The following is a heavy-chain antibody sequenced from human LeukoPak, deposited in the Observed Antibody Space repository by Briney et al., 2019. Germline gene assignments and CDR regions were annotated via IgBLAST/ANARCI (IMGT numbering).Heavy chain of an antibody. CDR2: INWNGNT. D-gene: IGHD4-17*01. CDR3: ARRDYGDQY. Sequence: RPGGSLRLSCAASGFNFDDYGMSWVRQAPGKGLEWVSGINWNGNTYYADSVKGRFTISRDNAKNSLYLQMNSLRAEDTALYYCARRDYGDQYWGQGTLVTVSS. CDR1: GFNFDDYG. V-gene: IGHV3-20*04. J-gene: IGHJ4*02.